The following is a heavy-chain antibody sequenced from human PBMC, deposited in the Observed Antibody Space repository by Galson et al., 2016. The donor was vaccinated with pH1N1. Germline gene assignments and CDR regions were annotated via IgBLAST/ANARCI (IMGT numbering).Heavy chain of an antibody. Sequence: LRLSCAASGFSFSSYWMSWVRQAPGRGLEWVANIKQDGSEIHYMDSVKGRFTISRDNAKSSVYLQMNSLRAEDMAVYYCTRRIGADWGQGTLLTVSS. J-gene: IGHJ4*02. CDR2: IKQDGSEI. D-gene: IGHD2-15*01. CDR1: GFSFSSYW. V-gene: IGHV3-7*01. CDR3: TRRIGAD.